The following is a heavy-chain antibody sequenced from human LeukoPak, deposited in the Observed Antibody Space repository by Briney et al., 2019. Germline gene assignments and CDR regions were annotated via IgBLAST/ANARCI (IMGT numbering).Heavy chain of an antibody. CDR2: IDGSGAST. J-gene: IGHJ3*02. CDR3: ARGYCSGGSCYEDAFDI. D-gene: IGHD2-15*01. V-gene: IGHV3-23*01. Sequence: GGSLRLSCAASGFTFSSYAMSWVRQAPGKGLEWVSAIDGSGASTYYADSVKGRFTISRHNSKNTLYLQMNSLRAEDTAVYYCARGYCSGGSCYEDAFDIWGQGTMVTVSS. CDR1: GFTFSSYA.